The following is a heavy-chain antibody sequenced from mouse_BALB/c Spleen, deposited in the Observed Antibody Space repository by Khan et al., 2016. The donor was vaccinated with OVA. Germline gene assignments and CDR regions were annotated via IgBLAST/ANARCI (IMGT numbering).Heavy chain of an antibody. CDR1: GYSITSDYA. D-gene: IGHD4-1*01. CDR3: ASELGRYYALDY. J-gene: IGHJ4*01. V-gene: IGHV3-2*02. CDR2: IRYSGST. Sequence: EVQLQESGPGLVKPSQSLSLTCTVTGYSITSDYAWNWIRQFPGNKLECMGNIRYSGSTTYNPSLKSRITITRDTSKDQFFLQLKSVTSEDTATYYCASELGRYYALDYWGQGTSVTVSS.